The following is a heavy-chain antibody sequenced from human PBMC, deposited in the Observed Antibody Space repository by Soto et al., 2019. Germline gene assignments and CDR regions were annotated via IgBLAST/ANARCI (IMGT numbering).Heavy chain of an antibody. Sequence: GASVKVSCKASGYTFTSYGISWVRQAPGQGLEWMGWISAYNGNTNYAQKLQGRVTMTTDTSTSTAYMELRSLRSDDTAVYYCARVTRCGSYYCCFDPWGQGTPVTVSS. J-gene: IGHJ5*02. CDR3: ARVTRCGSYYCCFDP. V-gene: IGHV1-18*01. D-gene: IGHD1-26*01. CDR2: ISAYNGNT. CDR1: GYTFTSYG.